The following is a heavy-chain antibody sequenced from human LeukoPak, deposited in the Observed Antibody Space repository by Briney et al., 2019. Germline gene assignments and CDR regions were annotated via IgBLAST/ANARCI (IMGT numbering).Heavy chain of an antibody. V-gene: IGHV3-23*01. D-gene: IGHD4-17*01. CDR1: GFTFSSYA. Sequence: GGSLRLSCAASGFTFSSYAMSWVRQAPGKGLEWVSTISGSGGRTYFTDSVKGRFTISKDNSKNTLYLQMNSLGAEDTAVYYCAKHQQIYGDSLMDVWGQGTTVTVSS. CDR2: ISGSGGRT. CDR3: AKHQQIYGDSLMDV. J-gene: IGHJ6*02.